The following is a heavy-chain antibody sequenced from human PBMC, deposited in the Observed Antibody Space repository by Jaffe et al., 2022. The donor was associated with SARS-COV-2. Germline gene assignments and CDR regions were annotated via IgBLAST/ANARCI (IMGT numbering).Heavy chain of an antibody. CDR3: AREGKSGYSYGGGFDY. CDR2: INPSGGST. Sequence: QVQLVQSGAEVKKPGASVKVSCKASGYTFTSYYMHWVRQAPGQGLEWMGIINPSGGSTSYAQKFQGRVTMTRDTSTSTVYMELSSLRSEDTAVYYCAREGKSGYSYGGGFDYWGQGTLVTVSS. V-gene: IGHV1-46*01. CDR1: GYTFTSYY. D-gene: IGHD5-18*01. J-gene: IGHJ4*02.